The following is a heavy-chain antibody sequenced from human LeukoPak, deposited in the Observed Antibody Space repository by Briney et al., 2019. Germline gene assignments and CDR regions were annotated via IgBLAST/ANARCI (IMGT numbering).Heavy chain of an antibody. Sequence: SETLSLTCALYGGSFGSYYWFWVRQPPGKGLEWIGEIDHSGDTNYNPSLKSRVTISVDTSKNQFSLKLRSVTAADTTVYYCAPGWAILDAYWGQGTLVTVTS. CDR2: IDHSGDT. CDR1: GGSFGSYY. V-gene: IGHV4-34*01. J-gene: IGHJ4*02. D-gene: IGHD1-14*01. CDR3: APGWAILDAY.